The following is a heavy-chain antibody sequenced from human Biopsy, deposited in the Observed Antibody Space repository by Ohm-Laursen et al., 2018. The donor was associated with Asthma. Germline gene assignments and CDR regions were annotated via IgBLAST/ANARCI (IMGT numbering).Heavy chain of an antibody. V-gene: IGHV3-30*01. D-gene: IGHD1-1*01. CDR2: ISKDASTQ. CDR1: GVSFSNFA. Sequence: SRRLSCTAFGVSFSNFAIHWVRQAPGKGLEWVGVISKDASTQDYADSVKGRFTMARDNSKNTLDLQMNSLREEDMAVYYRVRDGTDDAFDIWGQGTVVSVSS. J-gene: IGHJ3*02. CDR3: VRDGTDDAFDI.